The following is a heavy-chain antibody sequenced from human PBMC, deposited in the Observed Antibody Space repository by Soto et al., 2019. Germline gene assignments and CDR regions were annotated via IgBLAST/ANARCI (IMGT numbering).Heavy chain of an antibody. D-gene: IGHD6-13*01. J-gene: IGHJ6*02. Sequence: ASVKVYCKASGGTFSSYAISWVRQAPGQGLEWMGGIIPIFGTANYAQKFQGRVTVTADESTSTAYMELSSLRSEDTAVYYCVCGAAAGRLGTYYYGMDVWGQGTTVTVSS. CDR2: IIPIFGTA. CDR3: VCGAAAGRLGTYYYGMDV. V-gene: IGHV1-69*13. CDR1: GGTFSSYA.